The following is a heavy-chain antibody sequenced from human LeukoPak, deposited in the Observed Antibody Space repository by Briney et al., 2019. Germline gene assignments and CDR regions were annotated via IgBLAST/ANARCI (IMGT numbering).Heavy chain of an antibody. CDR1: GGSFSGYY. CDR3: ARRRGRYNYYYYGMDV. J-gene: IGHJ6*02. D-gene: IGHD5-24*01. CDR2: INHSGST. Sequence: SETLSLTCAVYGGSFSGYYWSWIRQPPGKGLEWIGEINHSGSTNYNPSLKSRVTISVDTSKNQFSLKLSSVTAADTAVYYCARRRGRYNYYYYGMDVWVQGTTVTVSS. V-gene: IGHV4-34*01.